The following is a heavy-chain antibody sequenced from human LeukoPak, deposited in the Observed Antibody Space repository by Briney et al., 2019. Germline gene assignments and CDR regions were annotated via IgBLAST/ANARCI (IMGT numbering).Heavy chain of an antibody. V-gene: IGHV4-31*03. Sequence: SETLSLTCTVSGGSISRGGYYWSWIRQHPGKGLEWIGYIYYSGSTYYNPSLKSRVTISVDTSKNQFSLKLSSVTAADTAVYYCVRDRGRMYQLQYWYFDPWGRGTLVTVSS. J-gene: IGHJ2*01. CDR2: IYYSGST. D-gene: IGHD2-2*01. CDR3: VRDRGRMYQLQYWYFDP. CDR1: GGSISRGGYY.